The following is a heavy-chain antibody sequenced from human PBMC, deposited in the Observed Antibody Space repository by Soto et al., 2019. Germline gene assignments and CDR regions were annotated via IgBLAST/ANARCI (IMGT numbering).Heavy chain of an antibody. J-gene: IGHJ4*02. D-gene: IGHD4-17*01. V-gene: IGHV3-33*01. CDR2: IWYDGSNT. Sequence: VAVIWYDGSNTYYADSVKGRFTISRDNSKNTLYLQMNSLRAEDTAVYYCASGGTTVTTFDYWGQGTLVTVSS. CDR3: ASGGTTVTTFDY.